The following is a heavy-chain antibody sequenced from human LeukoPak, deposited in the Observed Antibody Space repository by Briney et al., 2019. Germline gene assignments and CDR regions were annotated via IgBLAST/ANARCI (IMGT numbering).Heavy chain of an antibody. Sequence: SETLSLTCAVYGGSFSGYYWSWIRQPPGKGLEWIGEINHSGSTNYNPSLKSRVTISVDTSKNQFSLKLSSVTAADTAVYYCARDRPLSSGRYLYYFDYWGQGTLVTVSS. J-gene: IGHJ4*02. D-gene: IGHD6-19*01. V-gene: IGHV4-34*01. CDR3: ARDRPLSSGRYLYYFDY. CDR2: INHSGST. CDR1: GGSFSGYY.